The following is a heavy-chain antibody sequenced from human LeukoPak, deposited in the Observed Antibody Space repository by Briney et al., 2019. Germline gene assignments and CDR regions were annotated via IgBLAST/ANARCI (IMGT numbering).Heavy chain of an antibody. CDR1: GYTFTSYY. V-gene: IGHV1-69*13. Sequence: SVKVSCKASGYTFTSYYMHWVRQAPGQGLEWMGGIIPIFGTANYAQKFQGRVTITADESTSTAYMELSSLRSEDTAVYYCARDWDYYDSSGHDAFDIWGQGTMVTVSS. CDR3: ARDWDYYDSSGHDAFDI. D-gene: IGHD3-22*01. J-gene: IGHJ3*02. CDR2: IIPIFGTA.